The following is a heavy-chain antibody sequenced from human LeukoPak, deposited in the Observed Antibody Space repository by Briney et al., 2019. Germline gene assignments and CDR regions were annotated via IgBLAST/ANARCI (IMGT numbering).Heavy chain of an antibody. CDR2: IKSNPDGGTA. J-gene: IGHJ4*02. Sequence: GGSLRLSCVGSGFTFTNAWMDWARQAPGKGLEWVGRIKSNPDGGTADYAAPVKGRFIISRDDSKNTLYLHMNTLKTEDTAVYYCVTVSDHVARWGQGTLVTVSS. CDR3: VTVSDHVAR. V-gene: IGHV3-15*01. CDR1: GFTFTNAW. D-gene: IGHD5-12*01.